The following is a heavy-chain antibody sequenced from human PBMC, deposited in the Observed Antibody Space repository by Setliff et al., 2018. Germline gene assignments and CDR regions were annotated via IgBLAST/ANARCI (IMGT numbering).Heavy chain of an antibody. Sequence: GGSLRLSCAASGFTFDDFGMSWVRQAPGKGLEWVSGINWNGGRIGYADSVKGRFTISRDNAKNSLYVQMNSLRAEDTALYYCAREGDSGWYGGGIDYWGQGILVTVSS. CDR1: GFTFDDFG. CDR2: INWNGGRI. V-gene: IGHV3-20*04. J-gene: IGHJ4*02. CDR3: AREGDSGWYGGGIDY. D-gene: IGHD6-19*01.